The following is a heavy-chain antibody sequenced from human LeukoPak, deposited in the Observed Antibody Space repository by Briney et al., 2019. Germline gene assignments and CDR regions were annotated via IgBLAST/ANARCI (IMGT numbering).Heavy chain of an antibody. CDR2: IKEDESAK. CDR3: ARDVGGTLDY. CDR1: GFTFSSYW. V-gene: IGHV3-7*01. Sequence: GGSLRLSCAASGFTFSSYWMAWVRQAPGKGLEWVANIKEDESAKHQADSVKGRFTISRDNAQNSVYLQMSSLRGEDTAVYYCARDVGGTLDYWGQGTLVTVSS. J-gene: IGHJ4*02.